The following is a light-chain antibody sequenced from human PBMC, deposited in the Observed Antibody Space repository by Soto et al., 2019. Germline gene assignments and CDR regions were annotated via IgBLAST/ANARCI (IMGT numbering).Light chain of an antibody. CDR3: QQFSSYPLT. CDR2: KAS. CDR1: QSVSSW. J-gene: IGKJ4*01. V-gene: IGKV1-5*03. Sequence: DIQMTQSPSTLSASVGDRVTITCRASQSVSSWLAWYQQKPGKAPKLLIYKASSRATGIPDRFSGGGSGTDFTLTISRLEPEDFAVYYCQQFSSYPLTFGGGTKV.